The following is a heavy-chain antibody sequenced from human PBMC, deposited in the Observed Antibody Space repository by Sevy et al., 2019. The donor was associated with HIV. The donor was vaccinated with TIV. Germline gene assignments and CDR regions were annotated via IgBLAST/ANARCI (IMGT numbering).Heavy chain of an antibody. CDR3: ARVRGTISPYYYFGMDV. V-gene: IGHV3-49*04. J-gene: IGHJ6*02. Sequence: GGSLRLSCAASGFTFSNYAMNWVRQAPGKGLEWVGFIRSNTFGATTEYAASVKGRFTISRDDSKSIAYLQMNSLKTEDTAVYFCARVRGTISPYYYFGMDVWGQGTTVTVSS. CDR1: GFTFSNYA. D-gene: IGHD3-10*01. CDR2: IRSNTFGATT.